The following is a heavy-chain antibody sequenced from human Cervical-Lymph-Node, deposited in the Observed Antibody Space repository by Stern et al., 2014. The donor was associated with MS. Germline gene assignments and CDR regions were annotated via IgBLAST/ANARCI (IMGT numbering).Heavy chain of an antibody. V-gene: IGHV1-2*02. Sequence: QVQLVESGAEVKKPGASVTVSCKPSGYTFTDYYIHWLRQASGQGPEWMGRISPKNGDTNYAPRFQGRVTMTRDTSISIVYLEVTRLRFDDTAVYYCAENMDVWGQGTTVTVSS. CDR1: GYTFTDYY. CDR3: AENMDV. J-gene: IGHJ6*02. CDR2: ISPKNGDT.